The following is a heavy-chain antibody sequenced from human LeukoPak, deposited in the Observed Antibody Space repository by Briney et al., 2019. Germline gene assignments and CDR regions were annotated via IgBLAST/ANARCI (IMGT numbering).Heavy chain of an antibody. J-gene: IGHJ6*03. CDR3: ARVVSGSPRYYYYYMDV. CDR2: IIPIFGTA. Sequence: GASVKVSCKASGGTFSSYAISWVRQAPGQGLEWMGGIIPIFGTANYAQKFQGRVTITTDESTSTAYMELSSLRSEDTAVYYCARVVSGSPRYYYYYMDVWGKGTTVTVSS. D-gene: IGHD1-26*01. CDR1: GGTFSSYA. V-gene: IGHV1-69*05.